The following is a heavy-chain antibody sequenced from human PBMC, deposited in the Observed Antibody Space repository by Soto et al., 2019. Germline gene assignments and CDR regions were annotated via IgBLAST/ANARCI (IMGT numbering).Heavy chain of an antibody. CDR1: GYGFTDYH. V-gene: IGHV1-2*04. CDR3: ARGHSTDCSNGVCSFFYNHEMDV. Sequence: ASVKVPCKASGYGFTDYHIQWVRQAPGQGLEWLGRINPKSGGTSTAQKFQGWVTMTRDRSISTVYMELTRLRSDDTAVYFCARGHSTDCSNGVCSFFYNHEMDVWGQGTTVTVSS. D-gene: IGHD2-8*01. CDR2: INPKSGGT. J-gene: IGHJ6*02.